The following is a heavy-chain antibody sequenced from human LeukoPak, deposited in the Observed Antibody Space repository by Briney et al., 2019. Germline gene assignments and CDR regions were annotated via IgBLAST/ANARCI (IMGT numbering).Heavy chain of an antibody. D-gene: IGHD3-22*01. V-gene: IGHV3-30*04. CDR2: ISFHGTDS. CDR3: ARYDSSGYKAFDI. Sequence: PGGSLRLSCAASGFTFISYAIHWVRQAPGKGLEWVAVISFHGTDSFYADSVKGRFTISRDNAKNTLYLQMNSLRAEDTAVYYCARYDSSGYKAFDISGQGTMVTVSS. J-gene: IGHJ3*02. CDR1: GFTFISYA.